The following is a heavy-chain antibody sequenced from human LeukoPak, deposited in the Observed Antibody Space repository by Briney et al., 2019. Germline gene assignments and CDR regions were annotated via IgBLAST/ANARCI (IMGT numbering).Heavy chain of an antibody. Sequence: RPSETLSLTCTVSGGSISSYYWSWIRQPPGKGLEWMGYIYYSGSTNYNPSFKSRVTISVDTSKNQFSLKLSSVTAADTAVYYCARWYCTSGTCYYLDHWGQGTLVTVSS. CDR3: ARWYCTSGTCYYLDH. CDR2: IYYSGST. CDR1: GGSISSYY. V-gene: IGHV4-59*01. D-gene: IGHD2-2*01. J-gene: IGHJ4*02.